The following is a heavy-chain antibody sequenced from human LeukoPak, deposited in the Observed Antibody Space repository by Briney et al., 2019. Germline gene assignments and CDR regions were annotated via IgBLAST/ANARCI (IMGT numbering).Heavy chain of an antibody. D-gene: IGHD3-22*01. V-gene: IGHV3-23*01. CDR2: ISGSGGST. CDR1: GFTFSSYA. J-gene: IGHJ3*02. CDR3: ATPYYYDSSGYYDAFDI. Sequence: GGSLRLSCAASGFTFSSYAMSWVRQAPGKGLEWVSAISGSGGSTYYADSVKGRFTISRDNSKNTLYLQMNGLRAEDTAVYYCATPYYYDSSGYYDAFDIWGQGTMVTVSS.